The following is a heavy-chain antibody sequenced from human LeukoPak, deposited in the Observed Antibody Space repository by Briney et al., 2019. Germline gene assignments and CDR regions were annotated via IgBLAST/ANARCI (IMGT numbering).Heavy chain of an antibody. CDR2: IYHSGST. CDR1: GGSISSGGYY. V-gene: IGHV4-30-2*01. J-gene: IGHJ4*02. CDR3: GRYCSSTSCYGDFDY. D-gene: IGHD2-2*01. Sequence: PSQTLSLTCTVSGGSISSGGYYWSWIRQPPGKGLEWIGYIYHSGSTYYNPSLKSRVTISVDRSKNQFSLKLSSVTAADTAVYYCGRYCSSTSCYGDFDYWGQGTLVTVSS.